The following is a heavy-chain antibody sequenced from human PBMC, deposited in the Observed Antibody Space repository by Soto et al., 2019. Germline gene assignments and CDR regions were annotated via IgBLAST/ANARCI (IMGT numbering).Heavy chain of an antibody. D-gene: IGHD3-9*01. Sequence: ASVKVSCKASGYTFSSYAIRWVRQAHGQGLEWMGGIIPIFGTANYAQKFQGRVTITADESTSTAYMELSSLRSEDTAVYYCARGLHYDILTGYYLNYYYGMDVWGQGTTVTVSS. CDR2: IIPIFGTA. CDR3: ARGLHYDILTGYYLNYYYGMDV. CDR1: GYTFSSYA. V-gene: IGHV1-69*13. J-gene: IGHJ6*02.